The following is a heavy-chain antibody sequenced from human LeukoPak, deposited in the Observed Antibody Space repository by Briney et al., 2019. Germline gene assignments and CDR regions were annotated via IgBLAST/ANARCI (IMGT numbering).Heavy chain of an antibody. V-gene: IGHV3-23*01. CDR2: ISGSGGST. J-gene: IGHJ4*02. CDR1: GFTFSSYA. D-gene: IGHD3-9*01. Sequence: PGGSLRLSCAASGFTFSSYAMSWVRQAPGKGLEWVSAISGSGGSTYYADSVKGRFTISRDNSKNTLYLQMNSLRAEDTAVYYCAKNLAERRYFDWLLTHLDYWGQGTLVTVSS. CDR3: AKNLAERRYFDWLLTHLDY.